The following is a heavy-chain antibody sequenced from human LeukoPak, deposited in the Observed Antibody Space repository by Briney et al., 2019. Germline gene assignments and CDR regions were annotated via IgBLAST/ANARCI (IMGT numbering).Heavy chain of an antibody. Sequence: PGGSLRLSCAVSGFTFSSYSMNWVRQAPGKGLEWVSYITSSSSTVDYADSVKGRFTISRDNAKNSLYLQMNSLRAEDTAVYYCARTVSSSRYYDSSGFYNRWALDYWGQGTLVTVSS. CDR2: ITSSSSTV. V-gene: IGHV3-48*01. CDR1: GFTFSSYS. D-gene: IGHD3-22*01. J-gene: IGHJ4*02. CDR3: ARTVSSSRYYDSSGFYNRWALDY.